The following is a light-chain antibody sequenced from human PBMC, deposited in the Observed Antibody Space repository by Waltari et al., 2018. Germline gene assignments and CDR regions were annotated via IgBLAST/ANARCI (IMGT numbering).Light chain of an antibody. CDR2: GAS. Sequence: EVVLTQSPGSLSLSPGERATLSCTASQPVARRYLAWYHQRPHQAPRLLIYGASSRASGIPDRFSGSGSGTDFTLVIDRLEPXDFGMYYCQQYSSSPWTFGQGTKVEIK. CDR3: QQYSSSPWT. CDR1: QPVARRY. J-gene: IGKJ1*01. V-gene: IGKV3-20*01.